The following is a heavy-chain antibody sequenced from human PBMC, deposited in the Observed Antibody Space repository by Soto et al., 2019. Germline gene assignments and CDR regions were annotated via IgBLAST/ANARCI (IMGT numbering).Heavy chain of an antibody. J-gene: IGHJ6*02. Sequence: EVQLLESGGGFVKPGGSLRLSCEGSGFIFSVYAMTWVRQAPGKGLEWVSAVTANGGSTYSADSVKGRFTISRDNSKNTLFLQMNSLRAEDTAVYYCASLGVGDWANYYYYYGMDVWGQGTTVTVSS. CDR3: ASLGVGDWANYYYYYGMDV. CDR2: VTANGGST. D-gene: IGHD2-21*02. V-gene: IGHV3-23*01. CDR1: GFIFSVYA.